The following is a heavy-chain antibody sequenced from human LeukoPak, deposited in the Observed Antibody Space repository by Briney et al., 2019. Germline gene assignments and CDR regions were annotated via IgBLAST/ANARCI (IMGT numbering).Heavy chain of an antibody. CDR3: ARDVSAAGEAFDI. J-gene: IGHJ3*02. V-gene: IGHV3-30-3*01. Sequence: GGSLRLSCVASGFIVSNNYMSWVRQAPGKGLEWVAVISYDGSNKYYADSVKGRFTISRDNSKNTLYLQMNSLRAEDTAVYYCARDVSAAGEAFDIWGQGTMVTVSS. D-gene: IGHD6-13*01. CDR1: GFIVSNNY. CDR2: ISYDGSNK.